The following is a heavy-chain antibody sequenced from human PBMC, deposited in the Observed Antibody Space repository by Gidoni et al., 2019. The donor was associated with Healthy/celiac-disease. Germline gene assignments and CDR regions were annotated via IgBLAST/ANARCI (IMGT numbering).Heavy chain of an antibody. Sequence: QVQLQESGPGLVKPSGTRSRTCAVSGGSISSSNGWSWVRQPPGKGLVWIGEIYHSGSTNSNPSLKSRVTISVDKSKNQFSLKLRSVPAADTAVYYCARGWLVCSYWYFDLWGRGTLVTVSS. CDR3: ARGWLVCSYWYFDL. CDR2: IYHSGST. J-gene: IGHJ2*01. CDR1: GGSISSSNG. V-gene: IGHV4-4*02. D-gene: IGHD6-19*01.